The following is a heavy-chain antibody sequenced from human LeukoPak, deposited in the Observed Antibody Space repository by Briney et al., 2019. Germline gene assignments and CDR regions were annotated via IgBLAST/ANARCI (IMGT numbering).Heavy chain of an antibody. CDR2: ISGSGGST. Sequence: PGGSLRLSCAASGFTFSSYAMSWVRQAPGKGLEWVSAISGSGGSTYYADSVKGRFTISRDNSKNTLYLQMNSLRAEDTAVYYCAILGALNHYYYGMDVWGQGTTVTVSS. V-gene: IGHV3-23*01. CDR3: AILGALNHYYYGMDV. CDR1: GFTFSSYA. J-gene: IGHJ6*02.